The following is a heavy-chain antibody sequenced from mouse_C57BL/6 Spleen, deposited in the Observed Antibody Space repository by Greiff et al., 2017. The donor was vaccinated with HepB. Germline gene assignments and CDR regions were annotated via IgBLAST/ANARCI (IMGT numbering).Heavy chain of an antibody. V-gene: IGHV1-59*01. CDR2: IDPSDSYT. CDR3: AMFRWLGGFDY. CDR1: GYTFTSYW. Sequence: QVQLQQPGAELVRPGTSVKLSCKASGYTFTSYWMHWVKQRPGQGLEWIGVIDPSDSYTNYNQKFKGKATLTVDTSSSTAYMQLSSLTSEDSAVYYCAMFRWLGGFDYWGQGTTLTVSS. D-gene: IGHD2-3*01. J-gene: IGHJ2*01.